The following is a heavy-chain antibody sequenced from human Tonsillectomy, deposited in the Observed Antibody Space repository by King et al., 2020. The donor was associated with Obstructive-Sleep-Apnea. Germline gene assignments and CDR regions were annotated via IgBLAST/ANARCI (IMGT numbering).Heavy chain of an antibody. CDR2: INHSGST. Sequence: QVQLQQWGAGPLKPSETLSLTCAVYGGSFSGYYWSWIRQPPGKGLEWIGEINHSGSTNYNPSLKSRVTISVDTSKNQFSLKLSSVTAADTAVYYCARGRGQLARLPSDWGQGTLVTVSS. D-gene: IGHD6-6*01. J-gene: IGHJ4*02. CDR1: GGSFSGYY. V-gene: IGHV4-34*01. CDR3: ARGRGQLARLPSD.